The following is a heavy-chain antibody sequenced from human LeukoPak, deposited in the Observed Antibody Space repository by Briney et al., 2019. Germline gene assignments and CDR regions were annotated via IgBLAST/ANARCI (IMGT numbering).Heavy chain of an antibody. CDR1: GYTFTSYA. CDR2: INTNTGNP. Sequence: ASVKVSCKASGYTFTSYAMNWVRQAPGQGLEWMGWINTNTGNPTYAQGFTGRFVFSLDTSVSTAYLQISSLKAEDTAVYYCAREPEGGATIVRGVIPVYWGQGTLVTVSS. D-gene: IGHD3-10*01. V-gene: IGHV7-4-1*02. J-gene: IGHJ4*02. CDR3: AREPEGGATIVRGVIPVY.